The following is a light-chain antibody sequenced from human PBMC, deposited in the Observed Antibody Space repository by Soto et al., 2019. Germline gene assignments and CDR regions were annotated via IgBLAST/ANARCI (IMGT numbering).Light chain of an antibody. CDR2: DVS. CDR3: TSYTSSSTLV. Sequence: QSALTQPASVSGSPGQSITISCTGTSSDVGTYNYVSWYQQHAGKVPKLMIYDVSNRPSGVSDRFSGSKSGNTASLTISGRQAEDEADYYCTSYTSSSTLVFGGGTQLTVL. J-gene: IGLJ2*01. V-gene: IGLV2-14*01. CDR1: SSDVGTYNY.